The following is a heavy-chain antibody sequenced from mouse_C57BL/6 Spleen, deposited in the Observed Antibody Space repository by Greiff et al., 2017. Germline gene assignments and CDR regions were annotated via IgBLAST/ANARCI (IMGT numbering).Heavy chain of an antibody. V-gene: IGHV3-6*01. CDR3: AGITTVVATFDY. Sequence: DVKLQESGPGLVKPSQSLSLTCSVTGYSITSGYYWNWIRQFPGNKLEWMGYISYDGSNNYNPSLKNRISITRDTSKNQFFLKLNSVTTEDTATYYCAGITTVVATFDYWGQGTTLTVSS. CDR1: GYSITSGYY. D-gene: IGHD1-1*01. J-gene: IGHJ2*01. CDR2: ISYDGSN.